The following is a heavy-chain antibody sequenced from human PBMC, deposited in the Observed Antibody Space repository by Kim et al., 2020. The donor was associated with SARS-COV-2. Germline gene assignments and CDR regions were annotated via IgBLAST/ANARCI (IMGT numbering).Heavy chain of an antibody. Sequence: ASVKVSCKPSGYNFTSFDITWVRQAPGQGLEWMGWMNPNSGNTGFAQEFKGRVTVTWGTSISTAYMELNSLRSGDKAGYYWAGAIRKQLLSEYLGQGNL. CDR2: MNPNSGNT. D-gene: IGHD2-21*01. V-gene: IGHV1-8*01. CDR3: AGAIRKQLLSEY. J-gene: IGHJ4*02. CDR1: GYNFTSFD.